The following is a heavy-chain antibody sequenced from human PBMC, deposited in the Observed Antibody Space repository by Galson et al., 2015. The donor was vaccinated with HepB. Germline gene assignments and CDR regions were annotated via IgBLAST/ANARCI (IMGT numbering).Heavy chain of an antibody. CDR1: GGSISSYY. D-gene: IGHD5-18*01. V-gene: IGHV4-59*01. CDR3: ARAGYSYGYYYYYMDV. J-gene: IGHJ6*03. Sequence: ETLSLTCTVSGGSISSYYWRWIRQPPGKGLEWIGYIYYSGSTNYNPSLKSRVTISVDTSKNQFSLKLSSVTAADTAVYYCARAGYSYGYYYYYMDVWGKGTTVTVSS. CDR2: IYYSGST.